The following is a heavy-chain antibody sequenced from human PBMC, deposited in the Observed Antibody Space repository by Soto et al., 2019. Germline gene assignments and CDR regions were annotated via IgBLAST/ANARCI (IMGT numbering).Heavy chain of an antibody. V-gene: IGHV4-39*01. CDR2: IYYSGST. CDR3: ARHPMIVVATPVTDQYFDY. J-gene: IGHJ4*02. Sequence: PSETLSLTGTVSGGSISSSSYYWGWIRQPPGKGLEWIGSIYYSGSTYYNPSLKSRVTISVDTSKNQFSLKLSSVTAADTAVYYCARHPMIVVATPVTDQYFDYWGQGTLVTVSS. CDR1: GGSISSSSYY. D-gene: IGHD3-22*01.